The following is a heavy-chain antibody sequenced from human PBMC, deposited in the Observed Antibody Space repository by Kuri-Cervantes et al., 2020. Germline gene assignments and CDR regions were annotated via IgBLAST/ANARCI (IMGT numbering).Heavy chain of an antibody. J-gene: IGHJ6*03. D-gene: IGHD2-15*01. V-gene: IGHV3-21*03. CDR2: ISSSSSDI. CDR3: ARDVGYCSGGSCDYDYYYMDV. Sequence: GGSLRLSCAASGFTFSTYTMNWVRQAPGKGLEWVSYISSSSSDIYYADSVKGRFTISRDNAKNSLYLQMNSLRAEDTAVYYCARDVGYCSGGSCDYDYYYMDVWGKGTTVTVSS. CDR1: GFTFSTYT.